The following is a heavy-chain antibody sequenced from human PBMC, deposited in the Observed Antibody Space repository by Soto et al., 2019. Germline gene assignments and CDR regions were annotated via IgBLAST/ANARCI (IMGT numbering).Heavy chain of an antibody. D-gene: IGHD2-21*02. CDR1: GFTFGSYW. Sequence: GGSLRLPCAVFGFTFGSYWMNWVRLIPGKGLEWVAYIKPDGSATYYVDSVKGRFTISRDNAKNSLYLQMNSLRVEDTSVYYCARAGYCGPGCYYYFDYWGQGTLVTVSS. CDR2: IKPDGSAT. V-gene: IGHV3-7*01. CDR3: ARAGYCGPGCYYYFDY. J-gene: IGHJ4*02.